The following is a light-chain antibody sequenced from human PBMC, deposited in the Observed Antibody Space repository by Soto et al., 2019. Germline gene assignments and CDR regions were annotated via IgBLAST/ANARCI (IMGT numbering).Light chain of an antibody. J-gene: IGKJ4*01. Sequence: DIQMTQSPSSESASVGDRVTITCRASQGINNWLARYQQKPGKAHKLMIYTTSRVQSGVPSRLSGSESLTDFTHTISSLQPEDSATYYCQQANSFPLIFAGGTRLEIK. V-gene: IGKV1D-12*01. CDR2: TTS. CDR3: QQANSFPLI. CDR1: QGINNW.